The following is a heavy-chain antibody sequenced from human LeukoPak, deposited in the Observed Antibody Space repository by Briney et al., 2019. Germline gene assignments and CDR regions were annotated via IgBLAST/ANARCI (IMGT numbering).Heavy chain of an antibody. CDR1: GFTFSSYA. CDR3: ARWGLRGAAAGIGIANAFDI. D-gene: IGHD6-13*01. CDR2: ISYDGSNK. V-gene: IGHV3-30-3*01. Sequence: PGRSLRLSCAASGFTFSSYAMHWVRQAPGKGLEWVAVISYDGSNKYYVDSVKGRFTISRDNSKNTLYLQMNSLRAEDTAVYYCARWGLRGAAAGIGIANAFDIWGQGIMVTVSS. J-gene: IGHJ3*02.